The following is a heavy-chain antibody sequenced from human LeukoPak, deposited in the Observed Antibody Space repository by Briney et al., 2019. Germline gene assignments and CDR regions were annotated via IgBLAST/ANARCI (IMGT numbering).Heavy chain of an antibody. J-gene: IGHJ4*02. CDR1: GGSISSYY. V-gene: IGHV4-59*08. CDR3: ARHDCSGATCYLPPHY. Sequence: SETLSLTCTVSGGSISSYYWSWIRQPPGKGLEWIGYISYSGSTNYNPSLKSRVTISVDTSKNQFSLKLSYVTAADTAVYYCARHDCSGATCYLPPHYWGQGTLVTVSS. CDR2: ISYSGST. D-gene: IGHD2-15*01.